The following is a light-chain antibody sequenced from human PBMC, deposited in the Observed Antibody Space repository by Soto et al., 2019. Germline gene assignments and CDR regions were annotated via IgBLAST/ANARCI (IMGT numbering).Light chain of an antibody. V-gene: IGKV1-39*01. CDR2: GAS. CDR3: QQTHSVPRT. Sequence: DVPMTQSPSSLSAPVGDRVSITCRASQSITKYLSWYQQKPGKAPKLLIYGASSLQSGVPLRFGGSGFGTDFTLNISSLQPEDFATYYCQQTHSVPRTFGGGTKVEI. J-gene: IGKJ4*01. CDR1: QSITKY.